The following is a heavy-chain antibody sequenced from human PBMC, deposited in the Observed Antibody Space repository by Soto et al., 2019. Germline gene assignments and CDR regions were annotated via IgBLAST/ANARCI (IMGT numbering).Heavy chain of an antibody. Sequence: EVQLLESGGGLVQPGGSLRLSCAASGFTFSNYAMSWVRQAPGKGLEWVSAISGSSASTYYADSVKGRFTISRDNSKNTLYLQMNSLRAEDTAVYYCAKEYCASTSCNFDHWGQGTLVTVSS. D-gene: IGHD2-2*01. CDR1: GFTFSNYA. CDR3: AKEYCASTSCNFDH. V-gene: IGHV3-23*01. CDR2: ISGSSAST. J-gene: IGHJ4*02.